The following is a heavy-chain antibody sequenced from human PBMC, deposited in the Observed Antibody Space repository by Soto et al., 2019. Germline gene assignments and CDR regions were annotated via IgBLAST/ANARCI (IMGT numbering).Heavy chain of an antibody. CDR3: AREGYSSSWYAGGAFDI. J-gene: IGHJ3*02. D-gene: IGHD6-13*01. CDR2: IYYSGST. Sequence: QVQLQESGPGLVKPSETLSLTCTVSGGSISSYYWSWIRQPPGKGLEWIGYIYYSGSTNYNPSLKSRVTITVDTSKNHFSLKLSSVTAADTAVYYCAREGYSSSWYAGGAFDIWGQGTMVTVSS. CDR1: GGSISSYY. V-gene: IGHV4-59*01.